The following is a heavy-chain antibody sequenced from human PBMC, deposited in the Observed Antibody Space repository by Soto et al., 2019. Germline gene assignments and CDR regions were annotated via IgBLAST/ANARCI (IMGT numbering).Heavy chain of an antibody. D-gene: IGHD1-26*01. Sequence: SETLSLTCAVYGGSFSAYYWSWVRQPPGKGLEWIGEIIHSESTKYNPSLQSRVTISVDTSKNQFSLKLSSVTAADTAVYYCARQRPTDGRWEFANYYGMDVWGQGTPVTVSS. J-gene: IGHJ6*02. CDR1: GGSFSAYY. V-gene: IGHV4-34*12. CDR2: IIHSEST. CDR3: ARQRPTDGRWEFANYYGMDV.